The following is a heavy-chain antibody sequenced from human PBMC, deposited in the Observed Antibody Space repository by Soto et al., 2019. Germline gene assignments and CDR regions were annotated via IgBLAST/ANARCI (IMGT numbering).Heavy chain of an antibody. Sequence: SETLSLTCTVSGGSISSYYWSWIRQPPGKGLEWIGYIYYSGSTNYNPSLKSRVTISVDTSKNQFSLKLSSVTAADTAVYYCERVNYDFWSGPAPYYYYYGMDVWGQGTTVTVSS. V-gene: IGHV4-59*01. CDR1: GGSISSYY. J-gene: IGHJ6*02. CDR3: ERVNYDFWSGPAPYYYYYGMDV. D-gene: IGHD3-3*01. CDR2: IYYSGST.